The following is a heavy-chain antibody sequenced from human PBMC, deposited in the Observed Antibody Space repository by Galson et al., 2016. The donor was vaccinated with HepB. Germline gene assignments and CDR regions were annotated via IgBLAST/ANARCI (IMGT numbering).Heavy chain of an antibody. CDR2: INHSGST. Sequence: ETLSLTCVVSAESFSGYYWSWIRQPPGKGLEWIGEINHSGSTKYNPSLKSRVIMSVDTSRNEVSLNLSSVTAADTAVYYCARVGVLMMYAHNWFDPWGQGSLVTVSS. CDR3: ARVGVLMMYAHNWFDP. CDR1: AESFSGYY. D-gene: IGHD2-8*01. J-gene: IGHJ5*02. V-gene: IGHV4-34*01.